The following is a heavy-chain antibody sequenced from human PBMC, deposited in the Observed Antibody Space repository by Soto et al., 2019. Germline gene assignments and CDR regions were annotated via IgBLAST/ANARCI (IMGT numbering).Heavy chain of an antibody. CDR2: ISSSSSYI. D-gene: IGHD7-27*01. CDR3: ARDQPLWGQEYYFDY. J-gene: IGHJ4*02. Sequence: EVQLVESGGGLVKPGGSLRLSCAASGFTFSSYSMNWVRQAPGKGLEWVSSISSSSSYIYYADSVKGRFTISRDNAKNSLYLQMNSLRAEDTAVYYCARDQPLWGQEYYFDYWGQGTLVTVSS. CDR1: GFTFSSYS. V-gene: IGHV3-21*01.